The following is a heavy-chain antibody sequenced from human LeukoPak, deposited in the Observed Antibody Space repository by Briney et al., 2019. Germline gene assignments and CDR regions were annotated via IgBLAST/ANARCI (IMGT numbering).Heavy chain of an antibody. CDR2: INHSGST. CDR3: ARGRQVPAAITGYIVDY. CDR1: GGSFSGYY. V-gene: IGHV4-34*01. Sequence: PSETLSLTCAVYGGSFSGYYWSWIRQPPGKGLEWIGEINHSGSTNYNPSLKSRVTISVDTSKNQFSLKLSSVTAADTAVYYCARGRQVPAAITGYIVDYWGQGTLVTVSS. D-gene: IGHD2-2*02. J-gene: IGHJ4*02.